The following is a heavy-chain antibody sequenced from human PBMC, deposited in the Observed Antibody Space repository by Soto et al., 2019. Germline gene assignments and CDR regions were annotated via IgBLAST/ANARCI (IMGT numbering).Heavy chain of an antibody. J-gene: IGHJ4*02. CDR3: AKDGGPVYCNSPGCSAKHFDY. CDR2: INAGNGNT. V-gene: IGHV1-3*01. D-gene: IGHD2-2*01. Sequence: ASVKVSCKASGYTFTSYAMHWVRQAPGQRLEWMGWINAGNGNTKYSQKFQGRVTFTRDTSASTAYMELSSLRHEDTAVYYCAKDGGPVYCNSPGCSAKHFDYWGQGTLVTVSS. CDR1: GYTFTSYA.